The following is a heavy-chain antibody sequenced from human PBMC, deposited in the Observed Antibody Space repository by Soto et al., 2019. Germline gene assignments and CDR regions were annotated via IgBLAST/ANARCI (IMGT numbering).Heavy chain of an antibody. V-gene: IGHV3-30*18. D-gene: IGHD6-13*01. Sequence: QVQLVESGGGVVQPGRSLRLSCAASGFTFSSYGMHWLRQAPGKGLEWVAVISYDASNKYYADSVKGLFTISRDNSKKTLYLQMNGLRAEDTAVYYCAKDFEVAAADICWFDPWGQGTLVTVSS. CDR3: AKDFEVAAADICWFDP. J-gene: IGHJ5*02. CDR1: GFTFSSYG. CDR2: ISYDASNK.